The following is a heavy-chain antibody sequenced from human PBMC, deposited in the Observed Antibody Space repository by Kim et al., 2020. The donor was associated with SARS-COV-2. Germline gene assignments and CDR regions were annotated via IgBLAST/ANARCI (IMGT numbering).Heavy chain of an antibody. CDR2: IYYSGST. V-gene: IGHV4-39*01. J-gene: IGHJ4*02. CDR1: GGSISSSSYY. Sequence: SETLSLTCTVSGGSISSSSYYWGWIRQPPGKGLEWIGSIYYSGSTYYNPSLKSRVTISVDTSKNQFSLKLSSVTAADTAVYYCARITASPRWPDYWGQGTLVTVSS. CDR3: ARITASPRWPDY. D-gene: IGHD3-10*01.